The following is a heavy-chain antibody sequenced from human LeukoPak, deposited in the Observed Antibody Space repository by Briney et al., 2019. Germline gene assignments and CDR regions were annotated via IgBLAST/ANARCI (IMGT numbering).Heavy chain of an antibody. CDR2: IHYGGTT. D-gene: IGHD2-21*02. CDR1: GGSIGSGYY. CDR3: TRDIGDFVSDF. Sequence: SETLSLTCTVSGGSIGSGYYWAWIRQPPGKGLEWIGSIHYGGTTHYNPSLQSRVTISADTSKNQFALDLRSVTAADTAVYYCTRDIGDFVSDFWGQGALVTVSS. J-gene: IGHJ4*02. V-gene: IGHV4-39*02.